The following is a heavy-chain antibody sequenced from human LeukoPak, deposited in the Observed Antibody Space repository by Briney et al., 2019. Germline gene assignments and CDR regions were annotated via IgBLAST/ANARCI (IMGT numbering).Heavy chain of an antibody. D-gene: IGHD1-26*01. V-gene: IGHV3-21*01. Sequence: GGSLRLSCAASGFTFSSYSMNWVRQAPGKGLEWVSSINILSNYIYYADSVKGRFTISRDNAKNSLYLQMNSLRAEDTAVYYCARATWEGPWGQGTLVTVSS. CDR3: ARATWEGP. J-gene: IGHJ5*02. CDR1: GFTFSSYS. CDR2: INILSNYI.